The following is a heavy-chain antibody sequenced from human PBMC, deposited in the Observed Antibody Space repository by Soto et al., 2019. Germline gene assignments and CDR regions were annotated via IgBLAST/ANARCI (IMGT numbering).Heavy chain of an antibody. J-gene: IGHJ5*02. D-gene: IGHD4-17*01. CDR2: IIPILGIA. V-gene: IGHV1-69*02. Sequence: SVKVSCKASGGTFSSYTISWVRQAPGQGLEWMGRIIPILGIANYAQKFQGRVTITADKSTSTAYMELSSLRSEDTAVYYCARGIKYGDYSRWFDPWGPGTRVTVSS. CDR3: ARGIKYGDYSRWFDP. CDR1: GGTFSSYT.